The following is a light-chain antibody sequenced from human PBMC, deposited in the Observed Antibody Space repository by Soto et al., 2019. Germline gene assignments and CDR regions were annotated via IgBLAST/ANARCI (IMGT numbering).Light chain of an antibody. Sequence: EIVMTQSPATLSVSPGERATISCRASQSVSSDLAWYQQKPGQAPRLLIYGASTRATGIPARFSGSGSGTEFTLTISSLQSEDFAVYYCQQYTKWPLTFGGGTKVEIK. J-gene: IGKJ4*01. CDR1: QSVSSD. CDR3: QQYTKWPLT. V-gene: IGKV3-15*01. CDR2: GAS.